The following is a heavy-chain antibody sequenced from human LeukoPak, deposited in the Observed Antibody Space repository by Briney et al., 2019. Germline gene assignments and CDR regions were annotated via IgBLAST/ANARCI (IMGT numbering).Heavy chain of an antibody. D-gene: IGHD2-2*01. CDR3: ARDMGYCSGINCYSGVCDY. CDR2: IWSDGSNL. V-gene: IGHV3-33*01. Sequence: GGSLRLSCAASGFSFSTYAMHWVRQAPGKGLDWVAMIWSDGSNLYYADSVKGRFTISRENSKNTLYLQMNSLRAEDTAVYYCARDMGYCSGINCYSGVCDYWGQGALVTVSS. J-gene: IGHJ4*02. CDR1: GFSFSTYA.